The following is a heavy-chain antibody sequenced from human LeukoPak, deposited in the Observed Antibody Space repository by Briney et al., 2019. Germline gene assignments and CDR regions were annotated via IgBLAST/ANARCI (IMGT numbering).Heavy chain of an antibody. J-gene: IGHJ3*02. CDR3: ARYTDTDAFDI. Sequence: GGSLRLSCAASGFTFNSYNMNWVRQAPGKGLEWVSYISSDSSTIFYADSVKGRFTISRDNAKNSLYLQMNSLRAEDTAVYYCARYTDTDAFDIWGQGTMVTVSS. CDR1: GFTFNSYN. V-gene: IGHV3-48*04. D-gene: IGHD5-18*01. CDR2: ISSDSSTI.